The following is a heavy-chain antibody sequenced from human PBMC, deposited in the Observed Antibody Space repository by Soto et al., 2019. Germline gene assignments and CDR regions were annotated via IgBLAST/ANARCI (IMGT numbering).Heavy chain of an antibody. Sequence: VAVISYDGSNKYYADSVKGRFTISRDNSKNTLYLQMNSLRAEDTAVYYCARDQATYYYDSSGYYYVPYFDYWGQGTLVTVSS. J-gene: IGHJ4*02. CDR3: ARDQATYYYDSSGYYYVPYFDY. V-gene: IGHV3-30-3*01. D-gene: IGHD3-22*01. CDR2: ISYDGSNK.